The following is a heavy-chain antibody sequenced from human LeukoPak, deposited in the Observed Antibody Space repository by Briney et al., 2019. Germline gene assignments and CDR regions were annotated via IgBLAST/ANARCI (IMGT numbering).Heavy chain of an antibody. V-gene: IGHV3-30*03. CDR1: GFTFSTYG. D-gene: IGHD6-19*01. CDR3: AGLAGRPVLG. J-gene: IGHJ4*02. Sequence: GGSLRLSCGASGFTFSTYGMHWVRQAPGKGLEWVAVISYDGTNKYYADSVKGRFTISRDNSRNTLDLQMNSLRAEDTAMYYCAGLAGRPVLGWGQGTLVTVSS. CDR2: ISYDGTNK.